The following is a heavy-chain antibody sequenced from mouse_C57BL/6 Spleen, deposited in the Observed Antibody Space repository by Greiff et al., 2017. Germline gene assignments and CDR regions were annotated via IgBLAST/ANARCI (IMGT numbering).Heavy chain of an antibody. Sequence: QVHLKQSGAELVKPGASVKLSCKASGYTFTSYWMHWVKQRPGQGLEWIGMIHPNSGSTNYNEKFKSKATLTVDKSSSTAYMQLSSLTSEDSAVYYCARDYYGSSTGFAYWGQGTLVTVSA. V-gene: IGHV1-64*01. D-gene: IGHD1-1*01. CDR1: GYTFTSYW. CDR2: IHPNSGST. CDR3: ARDYYGSSTGFAY. J-gene: IGHJ3*01.